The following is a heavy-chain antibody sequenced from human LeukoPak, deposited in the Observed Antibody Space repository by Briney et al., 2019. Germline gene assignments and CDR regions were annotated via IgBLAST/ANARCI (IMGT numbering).Heavy chain of an antibody. CDR1: GFTFSSYE. CDR3: ARRGGYSYGINYYYYMDV. D-gene: IGHD5-18*01. V-gene: IGHV3-48*03. CDR2: ISSSGSTI. J-gene: IGHJ6*03. Sequence: GGSLRLSCAASGFTFSSYEMNWVRQAPGKGLEWVSYISSSGSTIYYADSVKGRFTISRDNSKNTLYLQMGSLRAEDMAVYYCARRGGYSYGINYYYYMDVWGKGTTVTVSS.